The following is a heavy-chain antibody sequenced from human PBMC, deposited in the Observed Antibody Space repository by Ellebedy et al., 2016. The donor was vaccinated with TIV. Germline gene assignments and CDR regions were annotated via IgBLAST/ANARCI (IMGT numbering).Heavy chain of an antibody. CDR2: IKSKTDGGTT. V-gene: IGHV3-15*01. D-gene: IGHD2-2*01. J-gene: IGHJ4*02. Sequence: GESLKISXAASGFTFSNAWMSWVRQAPGKGLEWVGRIKSKTDGGTTDYAAPVKGRFTISRDDSKNTLYLQMNSLKTEDTAVYYCTTDPLVVPAAVFDYWGQGTLVTVSS. CDR3: TTDPLVVPAAVFDY. CDR1: GFTFSNAW.